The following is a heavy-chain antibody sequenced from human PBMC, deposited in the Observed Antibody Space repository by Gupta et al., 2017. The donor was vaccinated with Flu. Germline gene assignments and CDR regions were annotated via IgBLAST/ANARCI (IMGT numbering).Heavy chain of an antibody. D-gene: IGHD6-13*01. J-gene: IGHJ6*02. V-gene: IGHV3-23*01. CDR3: AKGGYYYGWDV. CDR1: GLTFHNYA. Sequence: EEQPLESGVGLVHPGGSLILYCAPSGLTFHNYAMNWVRQAPGKGLEWVSCISSSDGRTFYADSVKGRFTISRDNSKNMLYVQMNSLRVEDTAVYYCAKGGYYYGWDVWGQGTTVTVSS. CDR2: ISSSDGRT.